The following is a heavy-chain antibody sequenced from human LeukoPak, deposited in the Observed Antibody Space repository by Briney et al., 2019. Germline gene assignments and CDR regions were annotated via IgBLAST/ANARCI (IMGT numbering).Heavy chain of an antibody. CDR2: INPSGGST. CDR1: GYTFTSYY. J-gene: IGHJ5*02. CDR3: ARSTTVTTPGRDWFDP. D-gene: IGHD4-17*01. V-gene: IGHV1-46*01. Sequence: ASVKVSCKASGYTFTSYYMHWVRQAPGQGLEWMGIINPSGGSTSYAQKFQGRVTMTRDTSTSTVYMELSSLRSEDTAVYYCARSTTVTTPGRDWFDPWGQGTLVTVSS.